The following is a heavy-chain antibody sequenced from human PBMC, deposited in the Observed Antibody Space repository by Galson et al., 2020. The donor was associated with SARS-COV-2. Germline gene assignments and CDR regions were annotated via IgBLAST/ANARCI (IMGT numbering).Heavy chain of an antibody. Sequence: GESLKISCAASGFAFSDHFMSWIRQAPGKGLEWVSYIGGRSTTMYYADSVKGRFTISRDNAKNSLYLQMNNLRPEDTAVYYCARGTRDITMIVVVMTAVSCHFDLWGQGSLVTVSS. CDR2: IGGRSTTM. V-gene: IGHV3-11*01. CDR1: GFAFSDHF. CDR3: ARGTRDITMIVVVMTAVSCHFDL. J-gene: IGHJ4*02. D-gene: IGHD3-22*01.